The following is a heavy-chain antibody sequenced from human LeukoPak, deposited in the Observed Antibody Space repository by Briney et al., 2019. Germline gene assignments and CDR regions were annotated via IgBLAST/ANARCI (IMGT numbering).Heavy chain of an antibody. Sequence: SETLSLTCTVSGGSISSSSYYWGWIRQPPGKGLEWIVSIYYSGSTYYNPSLKSRVTISVDTSKNQFSLKLSSVTAADTAVYYCASQLFTGYSSSWPFDYWGQGTLVTVSS. J-gene: IGHJ4*02. D-gene: IGHD6-13*01. CDR2: IYYSGST. V-gene: IGHV4-39*01. CDR1: GGSISSSSYY. CDR3: ASQLFTGYSSSWPFDY.